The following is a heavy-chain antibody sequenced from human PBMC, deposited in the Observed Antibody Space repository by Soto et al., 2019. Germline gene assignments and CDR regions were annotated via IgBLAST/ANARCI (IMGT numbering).Heavy chain of an antibody. Sequence: PGGSLRLSCAASGFSFSSNYMSWVRQAPGKGLEWVSVIYSGGTTHYADSVKGRFTISRDNSKNTLYLQMNSLRAEDTAVYYCAREPRDFWSGYYKYWGQGTLVTVSS. D-gene: IGHD3-3*01. V-gene: IGHV3-53*01. J-gene: IGHJ4*02. CDR2: IYSGGTT. CDR1: GFSFSSNY. CDR3: AREPRDFWSGYYKY.